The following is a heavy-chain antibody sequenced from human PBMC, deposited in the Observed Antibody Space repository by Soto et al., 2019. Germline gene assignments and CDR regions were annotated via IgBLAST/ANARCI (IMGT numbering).Heavy chain of an antibody. CDR1: GGSISGYY. CDR3: ARDSSSGWFDWFDP. J-gene: IGHJ5*02. CDR2: IYYSGST. V-gene: IGHV4-59*01. Sequence: ETLSLTCTVSGGSISGYYWSWIRQPPGKGLEWIGYIYYSGSTNYNPSLKSRVTISVDTSKNQFSLKLSSVTAVDTAVYYCARDSSSGWFDWFDPWGQGTLVTVSS. D-gene: IGHD6-19*01.